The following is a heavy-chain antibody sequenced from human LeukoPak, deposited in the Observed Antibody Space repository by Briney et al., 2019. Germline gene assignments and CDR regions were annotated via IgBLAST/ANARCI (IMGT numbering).Heavy chain of an antibody. CDR2: INHSGST. J-gene: IGHJ6*03. CDR1: GGSFSGYC. V-gene: IGHV4-34*01. Sequence: PSETLSLTCAVYGGSFSGYCWSWIRQPPGKGLEWIGEINHSGSTNYNPSLKSRVTISVDTSKNQFSLKLSSVTAADTAVYYCARGLGPIYYYYYYMDVWGKGTTVTVSS. CDR3: ARGLGPIYYYYYYMDV.